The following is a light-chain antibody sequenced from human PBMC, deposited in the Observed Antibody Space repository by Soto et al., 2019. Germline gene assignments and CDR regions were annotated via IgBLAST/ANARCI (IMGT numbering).Light chain of an antibody. CDR2: GAS. Sequence: EIAMTQSPATLSVALGERATLSCRASQYISNNLAWYQQRPGQAPSLLIYGASTRATGVPARFSGGGSGTAFLLSISGLQSEDSAVYYCQQYNHWSSITFGQGTRLEMK. CDR3: QQYNHWSSIT. CDR1: QYISNN. J-gene: IGKJ5*01. V-gene: IGKV3-15*01.